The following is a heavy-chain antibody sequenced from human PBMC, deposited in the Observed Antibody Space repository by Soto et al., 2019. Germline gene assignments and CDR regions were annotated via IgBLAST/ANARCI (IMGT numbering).Heavy chain of an antibody. D-gene: IGHD3-22*01. CDR3: AKDTYYHDTSGYYVFDY. Sequence: QVQLVESGGGVVQPGGSLRLSCVASGSTFSSYGMHWVRQAPGKGLEWVAVISYDGSNKNYADSVKGRFTISRDNSKNTLYVQMNSLGAEDTAVYYCAKDTYYHDTSGYYVFDYWGQGTLVTVSS. CDR2: ISYDGSNK. V-gene: IGHV3-30*18. J-gene: IGHJ4*02. CDR1: GSTFSSYG.